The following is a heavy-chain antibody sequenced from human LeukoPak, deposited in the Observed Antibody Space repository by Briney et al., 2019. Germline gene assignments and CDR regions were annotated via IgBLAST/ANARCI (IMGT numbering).Heavy chain of an antibody. J-gene: IGHJ6*03. CDR1: GGPISNYH. D-gene: IGHD1-1*01. V-gene: IGHV4-59*01. CDR2: VYDTGST. Sequence: PSETLSLTCTASGGPISNYHWSWIRQPPGKGLEWIGYVYDTGSTNYNPSLKSRVTVSLDRSKNQITLHLSSVPAADTAVYYCARGFYXXRDNPFSFDDYFYSYXMXXWGXXXTVT. CDR3: ARGFYXXRDNPFSFDDYFYSYXMXX.